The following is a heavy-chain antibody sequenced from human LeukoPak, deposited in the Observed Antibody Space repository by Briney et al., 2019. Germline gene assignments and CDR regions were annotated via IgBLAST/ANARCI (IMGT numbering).Heavy chain of an antibody. D-gene: IGHD1-26*01. CDR2: IYYSGST. CDR3: ARMGRQGGLDY. CDR1: GASISNYY. V-gene: IGHV4-59*01. Sequence: KTSETLSLTCTVSGASISNYYWSWIRRPPGKGLEWIGYIYYSGSTIYNPSLKSRVTITVDTSKNQFSLKLSSVTAADTAVYYCARMGRQGGLDYWGQGTLVTVSS. J-gene: IGHJ4*02.